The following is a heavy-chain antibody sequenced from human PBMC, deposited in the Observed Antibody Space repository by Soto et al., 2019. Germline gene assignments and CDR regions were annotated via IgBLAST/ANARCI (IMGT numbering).Heavy chain of an antibody. J-gene: IGHJ4*02. Sequence: GGSLGLSGAASGFTFTGYSMTWVRQAPWKGLEWVSSISSTTNYIYYGDSMKGRFTISRDNAKNSLYLEMNSLRAEDTAVYYCARESEDLTSNFDYWGQGTLVTV. CDR2: ISSTTNYI. V-gene: IGHV3-21*06. CDR3: ARESEDLTSNFDY. CDR1: GFTFTGYS.